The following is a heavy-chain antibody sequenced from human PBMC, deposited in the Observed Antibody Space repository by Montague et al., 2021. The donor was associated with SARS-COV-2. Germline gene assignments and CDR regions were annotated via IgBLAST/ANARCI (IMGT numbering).Heavy chain of an antibody. V-gene: IGHV3-23*01. Sequence: SLRLSCAASGFSFSGYAMNWVRQASGKGLEWVSVISGSGGNTYYADSVKGRFTISRDNSKNTLYLQMNSLRAEDTAVYYCAKAPTMVRGVYFDYWGQGTLVTVSS. CDR2: ISGSGGNT. D-gene: IGHD3-10*01. J-gene: IGHJ4*02. CDR1: GFSFSGYA. CDR3: AKAPTMVRGVYFDY.